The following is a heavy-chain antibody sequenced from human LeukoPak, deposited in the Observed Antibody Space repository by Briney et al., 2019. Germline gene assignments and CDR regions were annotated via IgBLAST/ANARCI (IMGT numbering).Heavy chain of an antibody. D-gene: IGHD3-10*01. J-gene: IGHJ3*02. CDR3: ARAGPLWFWEVADAFDI. CDR1: GGSISSYY. Sequence: PSETLSLTCTVSGGSISSYYWSWIRQPPGKGLEWIGYIYYSGSTNYNPSLKSRVTISVDTSKNQFSLKLSSVTAADTAVYYCARAGPLWFWEVADAFDIWGQGTMVTVSS. CDR2: IYYSGST. V-gene: IGHV4-59*01.